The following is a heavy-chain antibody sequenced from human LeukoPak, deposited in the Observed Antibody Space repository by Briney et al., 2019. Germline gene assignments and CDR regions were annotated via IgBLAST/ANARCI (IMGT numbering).Heavy chain of an antibody. CDR3: ATNPYGDYVGY. D-gene: IGHD4-17*01. Sequence: SETLSLTCTVSGGSISSYYWSWIRQPPGKGLEWIGYIYYSGSTNYNPSLKSRVTISVDTSKNQFSLKLSSVTAADTAVYYWATNPYGDYVGYWGQGTLVTVSS. CDR2: IYYSGST. CDR1: GGSISSYY. J-gene: IGHJ4*02. V-gene: IGHV4-59*01.